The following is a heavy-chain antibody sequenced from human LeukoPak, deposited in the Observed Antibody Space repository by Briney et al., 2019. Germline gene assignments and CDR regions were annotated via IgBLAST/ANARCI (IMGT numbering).Heavy chain of an antibody. CDR1: GFIISNYA. Sequence: AGGSLRLSCAASGFIISNYAMNWVRQAPGKGLEWVSSITSSSAYIYYADSVKGRFTISRDNAKNSLYLQMNSLRAEDTAVYYCGSTVREGEDQWGQGTLVTVSS. J-gene: IGHJ4*02. CDR3: GSTVREGEDQ. V-gene: IGHV3-21*04. D-gene: IGHD3-10*01. CDR2: ITSSSAYI.